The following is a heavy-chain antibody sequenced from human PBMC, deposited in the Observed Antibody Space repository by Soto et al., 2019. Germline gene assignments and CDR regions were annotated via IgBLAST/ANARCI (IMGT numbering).Heavy chain of an antibody. CDR3: AREEDYLGGPYRYTPLDY. D-gene: IGHD3-16*02. CDR2: ISNDGSKK. CDR1: DSTSTIYP. J-gene: IGHJ4*02. V-gene: IGHV3-30*03. Sequence: QVQLVESGGGVVQPGRSLSFPVQAPDSTSTIYPFPGFGRPQARGLGGGEIISNDGSKKFYGVSIEGRFTIPRDNSKNTMFLQMNSLRAEDTAVYSCAREEDYLGGPYRYTPLDYWGQGTLVSVSS.